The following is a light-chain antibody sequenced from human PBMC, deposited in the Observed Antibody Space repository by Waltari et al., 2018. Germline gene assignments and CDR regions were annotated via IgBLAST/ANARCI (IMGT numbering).Light chain of an antibody. CDR1: QSFSKY. Sequence: DIVFTQSPGTLSLSPGERATLSCRASQSFSKYLAWYQQKPGQAPRLLIYHASSRAAGIPDRFSGSGSGTDFSLTISRLEPEDFAVYYCQHYESLPVTFGQGTKVEIK. CDR2: HAS. V-gene: IGKV3-20*01. CDR3: QHYESLPVT. J-gene: IGKJ1*01.